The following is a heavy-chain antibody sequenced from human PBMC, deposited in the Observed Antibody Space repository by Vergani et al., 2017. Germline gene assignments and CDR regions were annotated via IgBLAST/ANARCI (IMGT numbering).Heavy chain of an antibody. J-gene: IGHJ4*02. Sequence: QVQLVQSGAEVQKPGASVKVSCKASGYTFTGYYMHWVRQAPGQGLEWMGWINPNSGGTNYAQKFQGRVTMTRDTSISTAYMELSRLRSDDTAVYYCARAYCSSTSCYPAYYFDYWGQGTLVTVSS. CDR1: GYTFTGYY. D-gene: IGHD2-2*01. CDR2: INPNSGGT. CDR3: ARAYCSSTSCYPAYYFDY. V-gene: IGHV1-2*02.